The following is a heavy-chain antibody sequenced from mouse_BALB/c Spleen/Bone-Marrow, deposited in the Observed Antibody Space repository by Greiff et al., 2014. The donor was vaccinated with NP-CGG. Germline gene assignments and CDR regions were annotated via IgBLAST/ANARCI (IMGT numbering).Heavy chain of an antibody. V-gene: IGHV5-12-2*01. CDR3: AGHGGSRGYYFDY. D-gene: IGHD1-1*01. J-gene: IGHJ2*01. Sequence: EVQLVESGGGLVQPGGSLKLSWAASGFPFSSYTMPWVRRIPGKRREWVAYISNGGGSTYYPDTVKGRFTISRDNAKNTLYLQMSSLKSEDTAMYYCAGHGGSRGYYFDYWGQGTTLTVSS. CDR2: ISNGGGST. CDR1: GFPFSSYT.